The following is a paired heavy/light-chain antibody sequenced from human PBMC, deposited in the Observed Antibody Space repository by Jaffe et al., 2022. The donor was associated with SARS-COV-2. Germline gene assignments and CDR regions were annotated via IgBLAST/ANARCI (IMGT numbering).Light chain of an antibody. J-gene: IGLJ2*01. Sequence: QSALTQPPSASGSPGQSVTISCTGTSSDVGGYNYVSWYQQHPGKAPKLMIYEVSKRPSGVPDRFSGSKSGNTASLTVSGLQSEDEADYYCSSYAGGNNLVFGGGTQVTVL. V-gene: IGLV2-8*01. CDR3: SSYAGGNNLV. CDR2: EVS. CDR1: SSDVGGYNY.
Heavy chain of an antibody. V-gene: IGHV4-39*01. J-gene: IGHJ5*02. CDR2: IYYSGGT. CDR1: GDSIINTNYY. CDR3: ARQLAVRNSYAPET. D-gene: IGHD5-18*01. Sequence: QLQLQESGPGLVKPSETLSLTCTVSGDSIINTNYYWGWIRQPPGKGLEWIGRIYYSGGTYYSPSLKSRVTISVDTSKNQFSLNLSSVTAADTAVYYCARQLAVRNSYAPETWGQGTLVTVSS.